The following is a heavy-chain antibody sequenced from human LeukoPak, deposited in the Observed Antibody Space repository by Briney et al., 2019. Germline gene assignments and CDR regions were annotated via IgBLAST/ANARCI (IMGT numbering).Heavy chain of an antibody. Sequence: KAGGSLRLSCAASGFTFSDFYMGWIRQAPGKGLEWVSYISRSGGNLYYADSVKGRFTVSRDTAKNSLYLQMNSLRAEDTAVYYCARAEEEVLGYSYGNFDYWGQGTLVTVSS. CDR1: GFTFSDFY. V-gene: IGHV3-11*04. D-gene: IGHD5-18*01. CDR3: ARAEEEVLGYSYGNFDY. J-gene: IGHJ4*02. CDR2: ISRSGGNL.